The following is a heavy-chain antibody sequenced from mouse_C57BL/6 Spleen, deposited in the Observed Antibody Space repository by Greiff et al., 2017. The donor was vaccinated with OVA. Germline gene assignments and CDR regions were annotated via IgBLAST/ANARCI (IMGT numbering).Heavy chain of an antibody. CDR3: ARWGAQAL. J-gene: IGHJ4*01. D-gene: IGHD3-2*02. V-gene: IGHV1-59*01. CDR2: IDPSDSYT. CDR1: GYTFTSYW. Sequence: QVQLQQPGAELVRPGTSVKLSCKASGYTFTSYWMHWVKQRPGQGLEWIGVIDPSDSYTNYNQKFKGKATLTVDTSSSTAYMQLSSLTSEDSAVYYCARWGAQALWGQGTSVTVSS.